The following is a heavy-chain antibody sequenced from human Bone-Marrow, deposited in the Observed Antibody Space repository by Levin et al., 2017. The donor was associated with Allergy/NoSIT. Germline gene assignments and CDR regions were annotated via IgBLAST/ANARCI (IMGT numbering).Heavy chain of an antibody. CDR1: GFSFSDCY. V-gene: IGHV3-11*03. D-gene: IGHD3-10*01. CDR2: ISSRGSYT. Sequence: GESLKISCAASGFSFSDCYMTWIRQAAGKGLEWVSYISSRGSYTNYADSVKGRFTISRDNAKNSVYLQMNSLRAEDTAIYYCARVRGRTKFNITVAIFDSFDYWGQGILVTVSS. CDR3: ARVRGRTKFNITVAIFDSFDY. J-gene: IGHJ4*02.